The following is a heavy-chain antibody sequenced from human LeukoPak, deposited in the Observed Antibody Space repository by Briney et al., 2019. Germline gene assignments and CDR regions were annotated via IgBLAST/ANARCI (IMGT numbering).Heavy chain of an antibody. CDR2: ISSSSSYI. CDR1: GFTFSSYS. V-gene: IGHV3-21*01. CDR3: ARDRKWELHHWFDP. Sequence: GGSLRLSCAASGFTFSSYSINWVRQAPGKGLEWVSSISSSSSYIYYADSVKGRFTISRDNAKNSLYLQMSSLRAEDTAVYYCARDRKWELHHWFDPWGQGTLVTVSS. D-gene: IGHD1-26*01. J-gene: IGHJ5*02.